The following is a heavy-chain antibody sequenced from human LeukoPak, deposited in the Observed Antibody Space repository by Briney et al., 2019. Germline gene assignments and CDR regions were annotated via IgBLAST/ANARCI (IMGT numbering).Heavy chain of an antibody. Sequence: GSLRLSCAASGFTFSNYAMHWVRQAPGKGLEHVSAISSNGGSTYDANSVKGRFTISRDNSKNTLYLQMGSLRAEDMAVYYCARDRNYYDSSGYYYRAFDIWGQGTMVTVSS. CDR3: ARDRNYYDSSGYYYRAFDI. J-gene: IGHJ3*02. CDR2: ISSNGGST. V-gene: IGHV3-64*01. CDR1: GFTFSNYA. D-gene: IGHD3-22*01.